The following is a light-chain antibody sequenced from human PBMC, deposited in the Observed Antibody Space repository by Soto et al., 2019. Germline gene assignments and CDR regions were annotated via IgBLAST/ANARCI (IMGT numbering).Light chain of an antibody. CDR3: AAWDDSLNGHYV. J-gene: IGLJ1*01. CDR1: ISNIGSNT. Sequence: QSVLTQPPSASGTPGQRVTISCSGSISNIGSNTVNWYQQLPGTAPKLLIYSNNQRPSGVPDRFSGSKSGTSASLAISGLQSEDEADYYCAAWDDSLNGHYVFGTGTKVTVL. CDR2: SNN. V-gene: IGLV1-44*01.